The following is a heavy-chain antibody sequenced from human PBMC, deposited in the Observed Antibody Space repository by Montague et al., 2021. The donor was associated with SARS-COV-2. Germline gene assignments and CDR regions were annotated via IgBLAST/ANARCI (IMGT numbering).Heavy chain of an antibody. D-gene: IGHD6-13*01. Sequence: TLSLTCTVPGGSISSGGYYWSWIRQHPGKGLEWIGYIYYSGSTYYNPSLKSRVTISVDTSKNQFSLKLSSVTVADTAVYYCARVDRIAAAPFDYWGQGTLVTVSS. CDR1: GGSISSGGYY. CDR3: ARVDRIAAAPFDY. V-gene: IGHV4-31*03. CDR2: IYYSGST. J-gene: IGHJ4*02.